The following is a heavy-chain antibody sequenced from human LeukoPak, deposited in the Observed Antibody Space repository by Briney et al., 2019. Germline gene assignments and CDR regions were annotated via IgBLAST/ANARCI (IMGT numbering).Heavy chain of an antibody. J-gene: IGHJ4*02. Sequence: SETLSRTCTVSGGSISSYYWSWIRQPPGKGLEWIGYIYYSGSTNYNPSLKSRVTISVDTSKNQFSLKLSSVTAADTAVYYCARDRTAAAAFDYWGQGTLVTVSS. CDR1: GGSISSYY. D-gene: IGHD6-13*01. CDR3: ARDRTAAAAFDY. CDR2: IYYSGST. V-gene: IGHV4-59*01.